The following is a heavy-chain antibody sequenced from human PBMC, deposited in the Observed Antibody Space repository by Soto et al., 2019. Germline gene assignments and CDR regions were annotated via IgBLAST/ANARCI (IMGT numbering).Heavy chain of an antibody. Sequence: QVQLVESGGGVVQPGTSLRVSCVGSGFTFRSYVIHWVRQAPGKGLEWVALTSYDGSDKYYGDSVRGRFTISRDNSRNTVDLQVDSVRLEDTALYHCARWGTPGGLDVWGQGTLVSVSS. CDR2: TSYDGSDK. D-gene: IGHD3-16*01. J-gene: IGHJ1*01. CDR1: GFTFRSYV. CDR3: ARWGTPGGLDV. V-gene: IGHV3-30*19.